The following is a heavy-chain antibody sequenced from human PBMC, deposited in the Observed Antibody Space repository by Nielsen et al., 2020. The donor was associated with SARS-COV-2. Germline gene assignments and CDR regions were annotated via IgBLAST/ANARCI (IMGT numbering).Heavy chain of an antibody. CDR1: GYTFTGSY. D-gene: IGHD6-6*01. CDR2: INPNSGAT. Sequence: ASVKVSCKASGYTFTGSYVHWVRQAPGQGLEWMGLINPNSGATNYAQKFQGRVTMTRDTSISTAYMELSRLRSDDTAVYYCARGGSIPARPLDYWGLGTLVTVSS. V-gene: IGHV1-2*06. CDR3: ARGGSIPARPLDY. J-gene: IGHJ4*02.